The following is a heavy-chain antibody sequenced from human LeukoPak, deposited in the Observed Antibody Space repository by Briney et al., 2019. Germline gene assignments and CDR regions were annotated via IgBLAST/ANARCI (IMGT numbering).Heavy chain of an antibody. Sequence: PSETLSLTCTVSGGSISSYYWGWIRQPPGKGLEWIGSIYYSGSTYYNPSLKSRVTISVDTSKNQFSLKLSSVTAADTAVYYCARSDIVLMVYAQADAFDIWGQGTMVTVSS. J-gene: IGHJ3*02. V-gene: IGHV4-39*07. D-gene: IGHD2-8*01. CDR1: GGSISSYY. CDR2: IYYSGST. CDR3: ARSDIVLMVYAQADAFDI.